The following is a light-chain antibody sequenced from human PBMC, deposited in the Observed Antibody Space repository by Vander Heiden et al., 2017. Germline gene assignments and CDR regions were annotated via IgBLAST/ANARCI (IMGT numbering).Light chain of an antibody. CDR1: QNIDGF. CDR2: AGA. Sequence: DIQMNQSPSSLSASVGDRVTISCRASQNIDGFVNWYQQKPGKAPKLLIFAGASLQTGVPSRFSGRASGTHFTLTISGLQPDDFASYYCQQSYSTPLVFGGGTKVEVK. V-gene: IGKV1-39*01. CDR3: QQSYSTPLV. J-gene: IGKJ4*01.